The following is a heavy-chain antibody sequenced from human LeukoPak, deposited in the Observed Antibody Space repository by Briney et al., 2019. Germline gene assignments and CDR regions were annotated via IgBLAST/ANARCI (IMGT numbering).Heavy chain of an antibody. CDR3: AELGITMIGGV. CDR2: ISSSGSTI. CDR1: GFTFSRYE. D-gene: IGHD3-10*02. J-gene: IGHJ6*04. V-gene: IGHV3-48*03. Sequence: GGSLRLSCAASGFTFSRYEMNWVRQAPGKGLEWVSYISSSGSTIYYADSVKGRFTISRDNAENSLYLQMNSLRAEDTAVYYCAELGITMIGGVWGKGTTVTISS.